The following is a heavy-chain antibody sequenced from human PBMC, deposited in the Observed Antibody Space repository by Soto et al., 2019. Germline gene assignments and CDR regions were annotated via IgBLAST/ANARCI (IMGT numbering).Heavy chain of an antibody. J-gene: IGHJ5*02. V-gene: IGHV1-69*01. D-gene: IGHD2-8*01. CDR1: GYTFTSYA. CDR2: IIPIFGTA. Sequence: QVQLVQSGAEVKKPGASVKVSCKASGYTFTSYAISWVRQAPGQGLEWMGGIIPIFGTANYAQKFQGRVTITADESTSTAYMELSSLRSEDTAVYYCARDLSDCTNGVCYFFWFDPWGQGTLVTVSS. CDR3: ARDLSDCTNGVCYFFWFDP.